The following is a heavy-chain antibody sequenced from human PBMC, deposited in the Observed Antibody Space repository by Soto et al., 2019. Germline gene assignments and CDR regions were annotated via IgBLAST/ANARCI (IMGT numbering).Heavy chain of an antibody. CDR1: GFTFSSYG. D-gene: IGHD1-26*01. Sequence: QVQLVESGGGVVQPGRSLRLSCAASGFTFSSYGMHWVRQAPGKGLEWVAVISFDGRTTYYADSVKGRFTISRDNSENTLYLQMSNLRAEDTAVYYCTSESNDQYSNSQWAFGDWGQGSLVTVSS. J-gene: IGHJ4*02. CDR2: ISFDGRTT. V-gene: IGHV3-30*03. CDR3: TSESNDQYSNSQWAFGD.